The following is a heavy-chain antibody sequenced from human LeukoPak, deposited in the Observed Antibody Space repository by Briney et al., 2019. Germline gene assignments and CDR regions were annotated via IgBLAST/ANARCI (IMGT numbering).Heavy chain of an antibody. Sequence: ASVKVSCKASGYTFTGYYMHWVGQAPGQGLEWMGWINPNSGGTNYAQKFQGRVTVTRDTSISTAYMELSRLRSDDTAVYYCARDLWELRGYFDYWGQGTLVTVSS. D-gene: IGHD1-26*01. CDR3: ARDLWELRGYFDY. CDR1: GYTFTGYY. J-gene: IGHJ4*02. CDR2: INPNSGGT. V-gene: IGHV1-2*02.